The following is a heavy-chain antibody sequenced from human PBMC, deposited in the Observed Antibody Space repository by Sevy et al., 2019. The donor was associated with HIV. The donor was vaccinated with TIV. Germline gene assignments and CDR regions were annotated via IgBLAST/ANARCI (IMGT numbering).Heavy chain of an antibody. D-gene: IGHD6-13*01. CDR3: ARESIATVGDFDY. J-gene: IGHJ4*02. V-gene: IGHV4-59*01. CDR2: IYYSGST. CDR1: GGSFNNYY. Sequence: SETLSLTCTVSGGSFNNYYWIWIRQPPGKGLQWIGYIYYSGSTNYNPALKSRVTMSLDTYKNQFPLKLSSVTAADTAIYYCARESIATVGDFDYWGQGTLVTVSS.